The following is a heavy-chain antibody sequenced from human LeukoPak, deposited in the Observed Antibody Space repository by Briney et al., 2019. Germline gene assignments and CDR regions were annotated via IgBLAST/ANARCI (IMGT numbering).Heavy chain of an antibody. J-gene: IGHJ4*02. D-gene: IGHD2-2*01. CDR3: ARETYCSSTSCSESAFDY. CDR2: ISYDGSNK. CDR1: GFTFSSYA. Sequence: GGSLRLSCAASGFTFSSYAMHWVRQAPGKGLEWVAVISYDGSNKYYADSVKGRFTISRDNSKNTLYLQMNSLRAEDTAVYYCARETYCSSTSCSESAFDYWGQGTLVTVSS. V-gene: IGHV3-30-3*01.